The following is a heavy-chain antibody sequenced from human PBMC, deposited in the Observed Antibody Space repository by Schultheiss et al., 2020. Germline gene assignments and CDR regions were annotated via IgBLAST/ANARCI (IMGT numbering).Heavy chain of an antibody. CDR2: ISYDGSNK. J-gene: IGHJ6*02. CDR3: ASTSWGGNALVV. D-gene: IGHD1-1*01. V-gene: IGHV3-30*03. Sequence: GGFLRLSCAASGFTFSSYSMNWVRQAPGKGLEWVAVISYDGSNKYYADSVKGRFTISRDNAENSLFLQMSSLRTEDTAIYYCASTSWGGNALVVWGQGTTVTVSS. CDR1: GFTFSSYS.